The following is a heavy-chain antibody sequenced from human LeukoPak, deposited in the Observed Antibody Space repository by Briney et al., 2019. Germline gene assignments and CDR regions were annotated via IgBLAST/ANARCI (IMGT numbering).Heavy chain of an antibody. D-gene: IGHD4-17*01. Sequence: GRSLRLSCAASGFTFDDNAMHWVRQAPGKGLEWVSGISWNSGTIAYADSVKGRFTISRDNAKNSLYLQMNSLRAEDTALYYCAKGGATVTTWFDYWGQGTLVTVSS. CDR3: AKGGATVTTWFDY. J-gene: IGHJ4*02. V-gene: IGHV3-9*01. CDR1: GFTFDDNA. CDR2: ISWNSGTI.